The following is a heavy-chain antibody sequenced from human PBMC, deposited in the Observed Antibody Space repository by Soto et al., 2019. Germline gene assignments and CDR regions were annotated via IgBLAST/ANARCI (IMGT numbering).Heavy chain of an antibody. J-gene: IGHJ4*02. V-gene: IGHV1-18*01. CDR3: AKEEDSQTLDY. CDR2: ISPFNGNI. Sequence: ASVKVSCKASGYTFRNYGISWVRQAPGQGLEWMGWISPFNGNIKYGQKFQGRVTMTTDTSTSIAYMELTSLRSDDTAIYYCAKEEDSQTLDYWGQGTLVTVSS. CDR1: GYTFRNYG.